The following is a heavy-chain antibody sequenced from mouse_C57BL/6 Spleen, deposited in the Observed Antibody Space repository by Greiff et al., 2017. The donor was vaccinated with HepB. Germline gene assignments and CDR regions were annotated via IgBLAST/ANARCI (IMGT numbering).Heavy chain of an antibody. V-gene: IGHV1-63*01. CDR3: ARCPYYSNYLYYFDY. Sequence: VQLQQSGAELVRPGTSVKMSCKASGYTFTNYWIGWAKQRPGHGLEWIGDIYPGGGYTNYNEKFKGKATLTADKSSSTAYMQFSSLTSEDSAIYYGARCPYYSNYLYYFDYWGQGTTLTVSS. CDR1: GYTFTNYW. CDR2: IYPGGGYT. J-gene: IGHJ2*01. D-gene: IGHD2-5*01.